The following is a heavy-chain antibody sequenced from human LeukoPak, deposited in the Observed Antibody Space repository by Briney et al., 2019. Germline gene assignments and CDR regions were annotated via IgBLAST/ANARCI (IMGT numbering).Heavy chain of an antibody. J-gene: IGHJ5*02. Sequence: GESLKISCKGSGYRFTGYWIGWVRQMPGKGLEWMGIMYPGDSDTRYSPSFQGQVTISADKSISPAYLQWSSLKATDTAMYYCARVKMVTTNSSAWGFDPWGQGTLVTVSS. D-gene: IGHD5-24*01. CDR1: GYRFTGYW. V-gene: IGHV5-51*01. CDR3: ARVKMVTTNSSAWGFDP. CDR2: MYPGDSDT.